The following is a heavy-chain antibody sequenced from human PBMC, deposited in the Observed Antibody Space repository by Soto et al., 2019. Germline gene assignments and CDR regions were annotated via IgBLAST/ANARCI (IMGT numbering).Heavy chain of an antibody. J-gene: IGHJ6*02. D-gene: IGHD3-10*01. CDR2: ISSSSSYI. CDR3: ARYGAGSYYNNYYYYYGMDV. Sequence: CLTPSCAASGFTFSSYSLNWVRQAPGKGLEWVSSISSSSSYIYYAHSVKGRFTISRDNAKNSLYLQMNSLRAEDTAVYYCARYGAGSYYNNYYYYYGMDVWGQGTTVTVSS. V-gene: IGHV3-21*01. CDR1: GFTFSSYS.